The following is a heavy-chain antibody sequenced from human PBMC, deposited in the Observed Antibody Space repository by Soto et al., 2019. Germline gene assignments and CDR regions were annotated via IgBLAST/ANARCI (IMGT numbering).Heavy chain of an antibody. D-gene: IGHD3-10*01. CDR1: GFTFSSYA. CDR3: AKASGWFGEFDY. CDR2: ISGSGGST. Sequence: EVQLLESGGGLVQPGGSLRLSCAASGFTFSSYAMSWVRQAPGKGLEWVSAISGSGGSTYYTDSVKGRFTISRDNSKNTLYLQMNSLRAEDTAVYYCAKASGWFGEFDYWGQGTLVTVSS. J-gene: IGHJ4*02. V-gene: IGHV3-23*01.